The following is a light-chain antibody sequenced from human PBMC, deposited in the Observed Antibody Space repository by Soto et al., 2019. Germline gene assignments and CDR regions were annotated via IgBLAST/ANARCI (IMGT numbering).Light chain of an antibody. CDR1: SSNVGSNF. J-gene: IGLJ3*02. V-gene: IGLV1-51*02. CDR3: GAWDNSLSADWV. CDR2: ENN. Sequence: QAVVTQPPSVSAAPGQKVTISCSGSSSNVGSNFVSWYQLLPGTAPKLLIYENNKRPSGIPDRFSASKSGTSATLGITGLQTGDEADYYCGAWDNSLSADWVFGGGTQLTVL.